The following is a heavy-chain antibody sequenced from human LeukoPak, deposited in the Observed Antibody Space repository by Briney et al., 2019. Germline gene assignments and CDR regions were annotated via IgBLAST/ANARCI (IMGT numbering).Heavy chain of an antibody. CDR1: GFTFSSYA. CDR3: AKGYSGTSRSRYFDY. V-gene: IGHV3-23*01. CDR2: ISGSGGST. Sequence: GGSLRLSCAASGFTFSSYAMSWVCQAPGKGLEWVSAISGSGGSTYYADSVKGRFAISRDNSKNTLYLQMNSLRAEDTAVYYCAKGYSGTSRSRYFDYWGQGTLVTVSS. J-gene: IGHJ4*02. D-gene: IGHD6-13*01.